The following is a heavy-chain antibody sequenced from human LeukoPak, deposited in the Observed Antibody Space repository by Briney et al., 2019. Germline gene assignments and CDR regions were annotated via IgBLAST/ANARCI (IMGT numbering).Heavy chain of an antibody. V-gene: IGHV4-4*02. Sequence: SETLSLTCAVSGASISSIYWWSWVRQPPGKGLEWIGEISHSGTTDYNPSLRTRVTISVDASRNQFSLNLSSVTAADTAVYYCARWSGSVTARNYYYYMDVWGEGTTVTVSS. CDR3: ARWSGSVTARNYYYYMDV. CDR2: ISHSGTT. D-gene: IGHD6-6*01. CDR1: GASISSIYW. J-gene: IGHJ6*03.